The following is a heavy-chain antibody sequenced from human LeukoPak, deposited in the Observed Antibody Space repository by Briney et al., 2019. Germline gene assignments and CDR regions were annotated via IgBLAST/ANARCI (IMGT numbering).Heavy chain of an antibody. V-gene: IGHV3-21*01. Sequence: PGGSLRLSCAASGFTFSSYGMPWVRQAPGKGLEWVSSISTSSSYIYYADSVKGRFTISRDNAKNSLCLQMSSLRAEDTAVYYCARDLVSDYWGQGTLVTVSS. J-gene: IGHJ4*02. CDR1: GFTFSSYG. D-gene: IGHD3-9*01. CDR3: ARDLVSDY. CDR2: ISTSSSYI.